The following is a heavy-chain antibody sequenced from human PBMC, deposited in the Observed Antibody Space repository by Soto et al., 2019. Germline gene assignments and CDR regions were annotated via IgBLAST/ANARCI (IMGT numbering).Heavy chain of an antibody. J-gene: IGHJ4*02. V-gene: IGHV3-48*03. D-gene: IGHD3-22*01. Sequence: GGSLRLSCAASGFTFSGYEMNWVRQAPGKGLEWVSYISSSGDTIYSADSVKGRFTISRDNAKNSLYLQMDSLRVEDTAVYYCARPRLGGYYDSSGYFDYWGQGTLVTVSS. CDR2: ISSSGDTI. CDR3: ARPRLGGYYDSSGYFDY. CDR1: GFTFSGYE.